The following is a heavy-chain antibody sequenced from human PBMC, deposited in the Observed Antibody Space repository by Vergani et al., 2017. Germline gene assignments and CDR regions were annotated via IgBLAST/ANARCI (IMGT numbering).Heavy chain of an antibody. CDR1: GFTFSSYS. J-gene: IGHJ4*02. D-gene: IGHD3-3*01. CDR3: ARDGTYYDFWSGYYRGYYLDY. Sequence: EVQLVESGGGLVKPGGSLRLSCAASGFTFSSYSMNWVRQAPGKGLEWVSSISSSSSYIYYADSVKGRFTIARDNAKNSLYLQMNSLRAEDTAVYYCARDGTYYDFWSGYYRGYYLDYWGQGTLVTVSS. CDR2: ISSSSSYI. V-gene: IGHV3-21*01.